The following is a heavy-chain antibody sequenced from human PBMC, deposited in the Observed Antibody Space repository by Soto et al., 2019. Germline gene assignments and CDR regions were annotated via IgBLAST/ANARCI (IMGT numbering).Heavy chain of an antibody. J-gene: IGHJ4*02. CDR2: IYYSGGT. D-gene: IGHD6-19*01. CDR3: AREPGYSSGWYVGFDY. Sequence: QVQLQESGPGLVKPSETLSLTCTVSGGSISSYYWSWIRQPPGKGLEWIGYIYYSGGTNYNPSLNSRVTISVDTSKNQFSLKLSSVTAADTAVYYCAREPGYSSGWYVGFDYWGQGTLVTVSS. CDR1: GGSISSYY. V-gene: IGHV4-59*01.